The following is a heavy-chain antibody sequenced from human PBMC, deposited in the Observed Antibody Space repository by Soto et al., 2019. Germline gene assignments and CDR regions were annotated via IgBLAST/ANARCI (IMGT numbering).Heavy chain of an antibody. J-gene: IGHJ6*03. CDR3: ARGVRGDPYYYYYYMDV. CDR1: GGSISSYY. D-gene: IGHD4-17*01. CDR2: IYYSGST. V-gene: IGHV4-59*01. Sequence: SETLSLTCTVSGGSISSYYWSWIRQPPGKGLEWIGYIYYSGSTNYNPSLKSRVTISVDTSKNQFSLKLSSVTAADTAVYYCARGVRGDPYYYYYYMDVWGKGTTVTVSS.